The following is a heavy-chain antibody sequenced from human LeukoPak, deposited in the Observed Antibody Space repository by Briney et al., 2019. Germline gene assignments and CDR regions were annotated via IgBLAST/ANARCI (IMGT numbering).Heavy chain of an antibody. J-gene: IGHJ4*02. V-gene: IGHV1-46*01. CDR3: ARDSMESSGYYFPDY. CDR1: GYTFTNYH. CDR2: INPSGGGT. Sequence: ASVKVSCKVSGYTFTNYHMHWVRQAPGQGLEWMGIINPSGGGTTYAQKFQGRVTMTRDTSTSTVYMELSSLRSEDTAVYYCARDSMESSGYYFPDYWGQGTLVTVSS. D-gene: IGHD3-22*01.